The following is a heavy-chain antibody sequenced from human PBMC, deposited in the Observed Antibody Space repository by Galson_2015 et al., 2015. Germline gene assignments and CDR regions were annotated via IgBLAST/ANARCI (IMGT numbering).Heavy chain of an antibody. V-gene: IGHV3-30-3*01. CDR1: GFTFSSYA. CDR2: ISYDGSNK. D-gene: IGHD6-19*01. Sequence: SLRLSCAASGFTFSSYAMHWVRQAPGKGLEWVAVISYDGSNKYYADSVKGRFTISRDNSKNTLYLQMNSLRAEDTAVYYFARDLGSGWYYFDYWGQGTLVTVSS. J-gene: IGHJ4*02. CDR3: ARDLGSGWYYFDY.